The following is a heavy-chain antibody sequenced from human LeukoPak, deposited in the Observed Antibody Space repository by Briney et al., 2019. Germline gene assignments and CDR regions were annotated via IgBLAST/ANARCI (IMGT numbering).Heavy chain of an antibody. V-gene: IGHV1-8*01. Sequence: EASVKVSCKASGYTFTSYDINWVRQATGQGLERMGWMNPNSGNTGYAQKLQGRVTMTRNTSISTAYMELSSLRSEDTAVYYCARGELQPRYYYDSSGYYYFDYWGQGTLVTVSS. CDR1: GYTFTSYD. J-gene: IGHJ4*02. CDR3: ARGELQPRYYYDSSGYYYFDY. D-gene: IGHD3-22*01. CDR2: MNPNSGNT.